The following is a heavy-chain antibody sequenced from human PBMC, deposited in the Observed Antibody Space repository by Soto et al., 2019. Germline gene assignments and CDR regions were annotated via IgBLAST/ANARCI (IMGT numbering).Heavy chain of an antibody. D-gene: IGHD6-19*01. V-gene: IGHV1-3*01. CDR3: ARDARYSSGWQNFDY. J-gene: IGHJ4*02. CDR2: INAGNGNT. Sequence: ASVKVSCKASGYTFTSYAMHWVRQAPGQRLEWMGWINAGNGNTKYSQKFQGRVTITRDTSASTAYMELSSLRSEDTAVYYCARDARYSSGWQNFDYWGQGTLVTVSS. CDR1: GYTFTSYA.